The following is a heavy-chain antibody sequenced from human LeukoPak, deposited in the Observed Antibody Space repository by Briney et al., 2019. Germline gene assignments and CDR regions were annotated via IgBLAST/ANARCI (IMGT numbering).Heavy chain of an antibody. CDR2: IKSKTDGGTT. CDR3: TTDGEAGRTAYYGMDV. V-gene: IGHV3-15*01. Sequence: GGSLRLSCAASGFTFSSYWTSWVRQAPGKGLEWVGRIKSKTDGGTTDYAAPVKGRFTTSRDDSKNTLYLQMNSLKTEDTAVYYCTTDGEAGRTAYYGMDVWGQGTTVTVSS. CDR1: GFTFSSYW. J-gene: IGHJ6*02. D-gene: IGHD6-19*01.